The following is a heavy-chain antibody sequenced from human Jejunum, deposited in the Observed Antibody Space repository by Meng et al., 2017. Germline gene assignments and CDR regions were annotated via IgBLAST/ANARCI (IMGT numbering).Heavy chain of an antibody. CDR2: LKGKTEGGAT. V-gene: IGHV3-15*01. CDR3: TTDRHYDILTGYYEGRQVDS. Sequence: GESLKISCAASGFTLSNTWMSWVRQAPGKGLEWVGRLKGKTEGGATDYAAPVKGRFTISRDDSKNTLYLHMNSLKIEDTAVYYCTTDRHYDILTGYYEGRQVDSWGQGTLVTVSS. CDR1: GFTLSNTW. J-gene: IGHJ4*02. D-gene: IGHD3-9*01.